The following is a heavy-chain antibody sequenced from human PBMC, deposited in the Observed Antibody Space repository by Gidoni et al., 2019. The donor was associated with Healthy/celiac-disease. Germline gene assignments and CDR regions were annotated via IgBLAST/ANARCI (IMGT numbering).Heavy chain of an antibody. V-gene: IGHV4-39*07. CDR1: GGSISSSSYY. Sequence: QLQLQESGPGLVKPSETLSLTCTVPGGSISSSSYYWGWIRQPPGKGLEWIGSIYYSGSTYYNPSLKSRVTISVDTSKNQFSLKLSSVTAADTAVYYCARATVGATTSRVDYWGQGTLVTVSS. CDR2: IYYSGST. D-gene: IGHD1-26*01. J-gene: IGHJ4*02. CDR3: ARATVGATTSRVDY.